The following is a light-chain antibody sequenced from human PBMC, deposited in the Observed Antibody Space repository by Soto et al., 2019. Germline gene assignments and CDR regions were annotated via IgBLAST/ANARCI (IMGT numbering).Light chain of an antibody. CDR3: AAWDDSLNGYVV. J-gene: IGLJ2*01. V-gene: IGLV1-44*01. CDR1: ISNIGTNT. CDR2: SNN. Sequence: QSVLTQPPSASGAPGQRVTISCSGSISNIGTNTVSWYQQLPGTAPKLLIYSNNQRPSGVPDRFSGSKSGTSASLAISGLQSEDEADYYSAAWDDSLNGYVVFGGGTKLTVL.